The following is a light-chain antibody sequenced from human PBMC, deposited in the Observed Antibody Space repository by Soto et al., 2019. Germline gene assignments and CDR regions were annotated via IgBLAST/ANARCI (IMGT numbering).Light chain of an antibody. J-gene: IGKJ5*01. CDR3: PKYNRGPT. CDR2: AAF. Sequence: DIQMTQSPSSLSASVGDRVTITCRASQGISNYLAWYQQNPGKGPKLLIYAAFTLPSGVPSRFSGSGSGTDFTLTITSLQPEDVATYYCPKYNRGPTFGQGTRLEIK. CDR1: QGISNY. V-gene: IGKV1-27*01.